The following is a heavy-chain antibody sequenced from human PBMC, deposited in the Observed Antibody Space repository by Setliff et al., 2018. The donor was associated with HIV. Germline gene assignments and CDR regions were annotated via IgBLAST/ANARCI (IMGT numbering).Heavy chain of an antibody. V-gene: IGHV4-38-2*01. Sequence: LSLTCAVSGFSISSGFYWAWIRQPPGKRLEWIGSIYRSGSTYYNPSLKSRVTISVDTSKNQFSLKLSSVTTADTAVYYCARGVVGSYYDYVNIYYHDYIDLWGKGTTVTVSS. CDR2: IYRSGST. CDR1: GFSISSGFY. CDR3: ARGVVGSYYDYVNIYYHDYIDL. J-gene: IGHJ6*03. D-gene: IGHD3-22*01.